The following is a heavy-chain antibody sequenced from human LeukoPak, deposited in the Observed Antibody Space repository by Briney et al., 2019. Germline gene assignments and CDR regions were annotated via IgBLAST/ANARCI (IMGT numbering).Heavy chain of an antibody. J-gene: IGHJ6*03. D-gene: IGHD1-1*01. V-gene: IGHV3-48*01. CDR2: ISSSSSTI. CDR3: ASGPGGAWDYYMDV. Sequence: GGSLRLSCAASGFTFTTYSMNWVRQAPGKGLERVSYISSSSSTIYYADSVKGRFTISRDNAKNSLYLQMNNLGAEDTAVYYCASGPGGAWDYYMDVWGKGTTVAVSS. CDR1: GFTFTTYS.